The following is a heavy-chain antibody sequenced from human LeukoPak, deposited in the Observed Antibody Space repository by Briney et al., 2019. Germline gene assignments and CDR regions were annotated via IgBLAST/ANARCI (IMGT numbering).Heavy chain of an antibody. V-gene: IGHV3-9*01. J-gene: IGHJ3*01. CDR1: GFNFDDYA. Sequence: PGGSPRLSCTATGFNFDDYAMHWVRQSPGKGLEWVSGITWNSYTIVYADTVKGRFTISRDNAKNSLYLQMNSLRAEDTAFYCAKAVGVASLIVDARHVWGQGTMVTVSP. D-gene: IGHD1-26*01. CDR2: ITWNSYTI. CDR3: AKAVGVASLIVDARHV.